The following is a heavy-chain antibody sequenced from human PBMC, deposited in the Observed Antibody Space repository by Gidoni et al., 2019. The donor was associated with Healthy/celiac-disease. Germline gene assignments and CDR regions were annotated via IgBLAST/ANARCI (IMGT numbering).Heavy chain of an antibody. CDR1: GGSLSSSSYY. CDR2: IYYSGST. D-gene: IGHD6-13*01. V-gene: IGHV4-39*01. CDR3: AGTIAAAGHYFDY. Sequence: QLQLQESGPGLVKPSETLSLTCTVPGGSLSSSSYYWGWIRQPPGKGLEWIGSIYYSGSTYYNPSLKSRVTISVDTSKNQFSLKLSSVTAADTAVYYCAGTIAAAGHYFDYWGQGTLVTVSS. J-gene: IGHJ4*02.